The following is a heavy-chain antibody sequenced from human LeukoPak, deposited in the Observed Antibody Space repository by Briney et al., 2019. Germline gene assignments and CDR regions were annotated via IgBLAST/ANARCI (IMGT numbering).Heavy chain of an antibody. D-gene: IGHD5-18*01. J-gene: IGHJ2*01. CDR1: GFSFSSYT. CDR3: ARDESHVDTAMSFDL. CDR2: ITSSSSTT. V-gene: IGHV3-48*01. Sequence: PGGSLRLSCAASGFSFSSYTMNWVRQAPGKGLEWLSYITSSSSTTYYADSVKGRFTISRDNTKNSLYLQMSRLRAEDTAIYYCARDESHVDTAMSFDLWGRGTLVTVSS.